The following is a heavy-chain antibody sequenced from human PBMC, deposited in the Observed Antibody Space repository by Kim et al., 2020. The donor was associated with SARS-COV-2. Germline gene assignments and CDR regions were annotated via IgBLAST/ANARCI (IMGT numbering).Heavy chain of an antibody. Sequence: ASVKVSCKASGYTFTSYDINWVRQATGQGLEWMGWMNPNSGNTGYAQKFQGRVTMTRNTSISTAYMELSSLRSEDTAVYYCARVEAVAGSPLFDYWGQGTLVTVSS. V-gene: IGHV1-8*01. CDR2: MNPNSGNT. D-gene: IGHD6-19*01. CDR1: GYTFTSYD. CDR3: ARVEAVAGSPLFDY. J-gene: IGHJ4*02.